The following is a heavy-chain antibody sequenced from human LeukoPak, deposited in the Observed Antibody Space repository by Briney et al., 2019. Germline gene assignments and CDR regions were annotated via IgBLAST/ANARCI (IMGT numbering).Heavy chain of an antibody. CDR3: ARYGLTVTAFGY. D-gene: IGHD2-21*02. Sequence: SETLSLTCAVYGGPFRGHYWSWIRQPPGKGLEWIGEVYHSGSTNYNPSLKSRVTMSVDTSKNQFSLKLSSVTAADTAVYYCARYGLTVTAFGYWGQGTLVTVSS. CDR1: GGPFRGHY. V-gene: IGHV4-34*01. CDR2: VYHSGST. J-gene: IGHJ4*02.